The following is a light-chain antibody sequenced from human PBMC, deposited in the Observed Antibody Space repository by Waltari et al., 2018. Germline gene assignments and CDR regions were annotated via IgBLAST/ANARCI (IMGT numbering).Light chain of an antibody. CDR1: QSVSSN. Sequence: EIVMTQSPATLSVSPVERATVHCRASQSVSSNLAWYQQKPGQAPRLLIYGASTRATGIPARFSGSGSGTEFTLTISSLQSEDFAVYYCQQYNLWPPYTFGQGTKLEIK. CDR2: GAS. J-gene: IGKJ2*01. V-gene: IGKV3-15*01. CDR3: QQYNLWPPYT.